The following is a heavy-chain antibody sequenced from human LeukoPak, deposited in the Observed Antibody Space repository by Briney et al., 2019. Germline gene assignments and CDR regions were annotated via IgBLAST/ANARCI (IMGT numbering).Heavy chain of an antibody. V-gene: IGHV4-4*07. Sequence: SETLSLTCTVYGGSISSYYWSWIRQPAGKGLEWIGRIYTSGSTNYNPSLKSRVTMSVDTSKNQFSLKLSSVTAADTAVYYCAREGYYYDSSGYYSLFDYWGQGTLVTVSS. CDR1: GGSISSYY. J-gene: IGHJ4*02. CDR3: AREGYYYDSSGYYSLFDY. D-gene: IGHD3-22*01. CDR2: IYTSGST.